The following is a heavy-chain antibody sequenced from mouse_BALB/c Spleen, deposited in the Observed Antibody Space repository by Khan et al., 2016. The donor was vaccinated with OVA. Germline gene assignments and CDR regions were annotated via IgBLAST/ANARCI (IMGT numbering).Heavy chain of an antibody. D-gene: IGHD3-3*01. CDR3: ARDAGRS. Sequence: VQLQQSGPELVKPGVSVKISCKTSGYTFPEYTVHWVKQSLGKSLDWIGVINPKNGGTAYNQKFKGKATLTVDKSSSTAYMEFRSLTSEDSAVYYCARDAGRSWGQGTSVTVAS. J-gene: IGHJ4*01. CDR1: GYTFPEYT. V-gene: IGHV1-18*01. CDR2: INPKNGGT.